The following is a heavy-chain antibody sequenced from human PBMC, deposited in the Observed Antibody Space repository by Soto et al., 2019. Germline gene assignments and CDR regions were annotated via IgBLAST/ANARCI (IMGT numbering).Heavy chain of an antibody. V-gene: IGHV4-59*08. CDR2: IYYSGST. CDR3: ASNDFRGYSYGAFDY. J-gene: IGHJ4*02. CDR1: GGSISSYY. Sequence: PSETLSLTCTVSGGSISSYYWSWIRQPPGKGLEWIGYIYYSGSTNYNPSLKSRVTISVDTSKNQFSLKLSSVTAADTAVYYCASNDFRGYSYGAFDYWGQGTLVTVSS. D-gene: IGHD5-18*01.